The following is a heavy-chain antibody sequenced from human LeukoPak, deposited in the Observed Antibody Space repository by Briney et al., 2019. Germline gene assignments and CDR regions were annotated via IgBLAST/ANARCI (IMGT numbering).Heavy chain of an antibody. CDR2: ISAYNGNT. D-gene: IGHD6-19*01. CDR1: GYTFTSYG. V-gene: IGHV1-18*01. J-gene: IGHJ4*02. CDR3: ARDLPQGSSGWFL. Sequence: ASVKVSCKASGYTFTSYGISWVRQAPGQGLEWMGWISAYNGNTNYAQKLQGRVTMTTDTSTSTAYMELSSLRSEDTAVYYCARDLPQGSSGWFLWGQGTLVTVSS.